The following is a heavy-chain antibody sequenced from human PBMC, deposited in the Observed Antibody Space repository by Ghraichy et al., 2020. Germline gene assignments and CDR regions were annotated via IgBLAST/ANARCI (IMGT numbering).Heavy chain of an antibody. CDR3: ARGGYRDNWDTYWYFDL. J-gene: IGHJ2*01. CDR2: LSYDASKV. D-gene: IGHD1-1*01. V-gene: IGHV3-30*04. Sequence: GGSLRLSCTASGFAFGNYAMHWVRQAPGKGLEWVAVLSYDASKVTYGDSVKGRCTISKDNSESKLYLEMSSLRVEDTAVYYCARGGYRDNWDTYWYFDLWGRGTLVTVSS. CDR1: GFAFGNYA.